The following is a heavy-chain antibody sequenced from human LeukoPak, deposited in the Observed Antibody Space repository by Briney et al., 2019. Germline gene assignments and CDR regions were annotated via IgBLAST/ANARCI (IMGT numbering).Heavy chain of an antibody. CDR1: GFTFSSYS. Sequence: GGSLRLSCAASGFTFSSYSMNWVRQAPGKGLEWVSSISSSSSYIYYADSVKGRFTISRDNAKNSPYLQMNSLRAEDTAVYYCARDEEYCSSTSCYSPLGMDVWGQGTTVTVSS. D-gene: IGHD2-2*01. CDR3: ARDEEYCSSTSCYSPLGMDV. V-gene: IGHV3-21*01. J-gene: IGHJ6*02. CDR2: ISSSSSYI.